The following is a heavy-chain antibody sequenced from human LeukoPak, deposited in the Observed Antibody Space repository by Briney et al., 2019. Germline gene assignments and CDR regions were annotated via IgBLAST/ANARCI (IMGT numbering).Heavy chain of an antibody. J-gene: IGHJ1*01. CDR2: IYHSGST. Sequence: PSETLSLTCTVSGGSINSSSYYWGWIRQPPGTGLEWIGSIYHSGSTDFNPSLKSRVTTSIDTSNNQFSLKVNSVTAADTAVYYCVRGRFVDFWSEEAEYFQLWGQGTLVTVSS. CDR3: VRGRFVDFWSEEAEYFQL. CDR1: GGSINSSSYY. D-gene: IGHD3-3*01. V-gene: IGHV4-39*07.